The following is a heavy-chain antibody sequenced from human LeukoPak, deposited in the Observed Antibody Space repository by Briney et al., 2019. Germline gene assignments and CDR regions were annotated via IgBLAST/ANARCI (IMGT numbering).Heavy chain of an antibody. V-gene: IGHV3-64*01. J-gene: IGHJ4*02. CDR1: GFTLSSYA. Sequence: GGSLRLSCAASGFTLSSYAMHWVRQAPGKGLEYVSAISSNGGSTYYANSVKGRFTISRDNSKNTLYLQMGSLRAEDMAVYYCAREPRRSGYYDYWGQGTLVTVSS. CDR3: AREPRRSGYYDY. D-gene: IGHD3-22*01. CDR2: ISSNGGST.